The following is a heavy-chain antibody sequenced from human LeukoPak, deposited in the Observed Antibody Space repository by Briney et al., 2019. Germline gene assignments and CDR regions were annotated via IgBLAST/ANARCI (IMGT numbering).Heavy chain of an antibody. Sequence: GGSLRLSCAASGITFSSYAMSWVRQAPGKGLEWMSAISASGGSTYYADSVKGRFTISRDNSKNTLYLQMNSPRPEDTAIYYCAPNWNLDYWGQGSLVTVSS. CDR3: APNWNLDY. CDR1: GITFSSYA. D-gene: IGHD1-1*01. J-gene: IGHJ4*02. V-gene: IGHV3-23*01. CDR2: ISASGGST.